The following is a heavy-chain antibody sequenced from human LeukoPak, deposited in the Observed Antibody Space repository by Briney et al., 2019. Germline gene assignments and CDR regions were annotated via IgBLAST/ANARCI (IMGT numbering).Heavy chain of an antibody. CDR2: IYYSGGT. J-gene: IGHJ4*02. CDR1: GGSFSGYY. CDR3: ARRSMTTVDY. Sequence: PSETLSLTCAVYGGSFSGYYWSWIRQPPGKGLEWIGSIYYSGGTYYNPSLKSRVTISVGTSKNQISLKMSSVTAADTAVYYCARRSMTTVDYWGQGTLVTVSS. V-gene: IGHV4-34*01. D-gene: IGHD4-11*01.